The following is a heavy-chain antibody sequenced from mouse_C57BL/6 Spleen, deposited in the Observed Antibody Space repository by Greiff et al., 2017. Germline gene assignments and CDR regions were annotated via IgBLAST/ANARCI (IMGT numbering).Heavy chain of an antibody. V-gene: IGHV1-59*01. J-gene: IGHJ1*03. CDR1: GYTFTSYW. CDR2: IDPSDSYT. Sequence: QVQLQQPGAELVRPGTSVKLSCKASGYTFTSYWMHWVKQRPGQGLEWIGVIDPSDSYTNYNQKFKGKATLTVDTSSSTAYMQLSSLTSEDSAVYYCARGGTTVGAHWYFDVWGTGTTVTVSS. D-gene: IGHD1-1*01. CDR3: ARGGTTVGAHWYFDV.